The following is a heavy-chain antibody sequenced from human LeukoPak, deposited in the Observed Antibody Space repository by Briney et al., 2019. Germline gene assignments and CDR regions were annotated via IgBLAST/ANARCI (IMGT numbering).Heavy chain of an antibody. V-gene: IGHV3-33*01. D-gene: IGHD1-26*01. Sequence: GGSLRLSCAASGFILNSYGMHWVRQAPGKGLEWVADIWFDGKNQHFADSVRGRFAISRDNSKNTLYLQMNSLRAEDTAVYYCARDFLVGVAWDYYYGMDVWGQGTTVTVSS. CDR1: GFILNSYG. CDR3: ARDFLVGVAWDYYYGMDV. CDR2: IWFDGKNQ. J-gene: IGHJ6*02.